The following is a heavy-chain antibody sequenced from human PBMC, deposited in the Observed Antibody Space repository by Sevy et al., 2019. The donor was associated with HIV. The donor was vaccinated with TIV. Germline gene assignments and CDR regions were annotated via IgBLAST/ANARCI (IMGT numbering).Heavy chain of an antibody. CDR3: VREQSYDFWSAYSGAAFPI. CDR1: GFTFGSYW. J-gene: IGHJ3*02. CDR2: IKQAGSEK. Sequence: GGSLRLSCEASGFTFGSYWMNWVRQAPGKGLEWVANIKQAGSEKNYVDSVQGRFTISRDNAKNSLYLQMNSLRAEDTAVYYCVREQSYDFWSAYSGAAFPIWGQGATVTVSS. V-gene: IGHV3-7*01. D-gene: IGHD3-3*01.